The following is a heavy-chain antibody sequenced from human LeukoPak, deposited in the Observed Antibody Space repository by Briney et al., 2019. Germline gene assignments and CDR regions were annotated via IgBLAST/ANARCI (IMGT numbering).Heavy chain of an antibody. CDR3: AREGGFYRPLDY. CDR2: VHLDGRT. D-gene: IGHD6-25*01. J-gene: IGHJ4*02. Sequence: VKPSETLSLTCGVSGGSVSSTNWWTWIRQPPGKGLEWIGEVHLDGRTNFNPSLKGRLTMSVDLSENHVSLKLTSVTAADTAVYYCAREGGFYRPLDYSGQGTLVTVSS. V-gene: IGHV4-4*02. CDR1: GGSVSSTNW.